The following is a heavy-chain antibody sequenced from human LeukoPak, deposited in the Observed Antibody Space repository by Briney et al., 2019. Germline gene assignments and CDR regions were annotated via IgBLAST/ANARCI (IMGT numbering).Heavy chain of an antibody. CDR1: GFTFSSYG. Sequence: PGRSLRLSCAASGFTFSSYGMHWVRQAPGKGLEWVAVISYDGSNKYYADSVKGRFTISRDNSKNTLYLQMNSLRAEDTAACYCARDLLAAAGTPAFDIWGQGTMVTVSS. V-gene: IGHV3-30*03. CDR3: ARDLLAAAGTPAFDI. CDR2: ISYDGSNK. J-gene: IGHJ3*02. D-gene: IGHD6-13*01.